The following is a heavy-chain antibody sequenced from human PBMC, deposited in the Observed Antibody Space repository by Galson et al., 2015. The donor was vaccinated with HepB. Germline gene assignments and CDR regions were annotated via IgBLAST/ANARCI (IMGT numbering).Heavy chain of an antibody. V-gene: IGHV3-23*01. CDR3: AKVTILGATPHYFDY. CDR2: ITGGVEWT. Sequence: SLRLCCATSGFSFTKYSMSWGRQAPGKGLQWVSAITGGVEWTYYADYVKGRFTTSRDSSSNTVFLLMTSLRVDDTAVYYSAKVTILGATPHYFDYLGQGTLVTVSS. D-gene: IGHD3-16*01. J-gene: IGHJ4*02. CDR1: GFSFTKYS.